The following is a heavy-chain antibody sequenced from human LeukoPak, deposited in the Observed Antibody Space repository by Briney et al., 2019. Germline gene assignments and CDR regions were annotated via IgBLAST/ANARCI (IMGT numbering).Heavy chain of an antibody. CDR3: ARDGATFSGYDWYYYMDV. D-gene: IGHD5-12*01. CDR1: GFTFSSYA. Sequence: GGSLRLSCAASGFTFSSYAMSWVRQAPGKGLEWVANIKQDGSEKYYVDSVKGRFTISRDNAKNSLYLQMNSLRAEDTAVYYCARDGATFSGYDWYYYMDVWGKGTTVTVSS. V-gene: IGHV3-7*01. J-gene: IGHJ6*03. CDR2: IKQDGSEK.